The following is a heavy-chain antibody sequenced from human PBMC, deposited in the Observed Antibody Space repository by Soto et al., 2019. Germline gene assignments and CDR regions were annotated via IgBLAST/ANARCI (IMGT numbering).Heavy chain of an antibody. CDR1: GFSLNTRDVG. J-gene: IGHJ4*02. D-gene: IGHD3-16*01. CDR3: AHCRGGVASF. V-gene: IGHV2-5*02. Sequence: QLTLIESGPALVKPTQTLTLTCTFSGFSLNTRDVGVGWIRQPPGKALEWLGVVYWDDDKTYSPSLKSRLTTTKDTPKNHVVLRMTKMDPVDTATYYCAHCRGGVASFWGQGTLVTVSS. CDR2: VYWDDDK.